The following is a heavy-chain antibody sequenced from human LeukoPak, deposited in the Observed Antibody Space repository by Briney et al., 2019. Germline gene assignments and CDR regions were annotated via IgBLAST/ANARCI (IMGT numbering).Heavy chain of an antibody. CDR2: IYTSGST. D-gene: IGHD6-19*01. J-gene: IGHJ4*02. CDR3: ARVPIDSSGWHTPPYYFDY. CDR1: GGSISSGSYY. Sequence: SQTLSLTCTVSGGSISSGSYYWSWIRQPAGKGLEWIGRIYTSGSTNYNPSLKSRVTISVDTSKNQFSLKLSSVTAADTAVYYCARVPIDSSGWHTPPYYFDYWGQGTLVTVSS. V-gene: IGHV4-61*02.